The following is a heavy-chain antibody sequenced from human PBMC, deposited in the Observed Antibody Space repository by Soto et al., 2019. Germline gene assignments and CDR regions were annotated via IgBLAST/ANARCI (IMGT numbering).Heavy chain of an antibody. D-gene: IGHD2-15*01. J-gene: IGHJ4*02. CDR1: GYTFSSYG. CDR2: TSGYNGNT. V-gene: IGHV1-18*01. Sequence: QVQLVQSGAEVKKPGASVKVSCKASGYTFSSYGISWVRQAPGQGREWMGGTSGYNGNTNDAQKFQGRVTVTTDTSTSTAYMELRSLRSDDTAVYYCARDERDTCSGGNCYYFGYWAQGTLVTVSP. CDR3: ARDERDTCSGGNCYYFGY.